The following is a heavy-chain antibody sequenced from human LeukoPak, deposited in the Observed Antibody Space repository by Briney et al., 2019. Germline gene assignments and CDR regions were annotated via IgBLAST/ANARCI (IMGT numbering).Heavy chain of an antibody. V-gene: IGHV3-23*01. J-gene: IGHJ4*02. CDR1: GFTFNTYD. CDR3: ARDLNRRVFTDY. CDR2: INGGGGST. Sequence: PGGSPRLSCAASGFTFNTYDMSWVRQAPGKGLEWVSSINGGGGSTFYADSVKGRFTISRDNSKNTLYLQMDSLRAEDTAVYYCARDLNRRVFTDYWGQGTLVTVSS.